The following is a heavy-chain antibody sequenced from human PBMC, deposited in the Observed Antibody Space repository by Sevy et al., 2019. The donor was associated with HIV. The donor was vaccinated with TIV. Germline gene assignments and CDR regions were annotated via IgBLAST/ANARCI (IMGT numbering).Heavy chain of an antibody. CDR2: IKSKTDGGTT. D-gene: IGHD3-3*01. CDR1: GFTFSNAW. CDR3: TTDGTHYDFWSGYRHDYYYYYGMDV. V-gene: IGHV3-15*01. Sequence: GGSLRLSCAASGFTFSNAWMSWVRQAPGKGLEWVGRIKSKTDGGTTDYAAPVKGRFTISRDDSKNTLYLQMNCLKTEDTAVYYCTTDGTHYDFWSGYRHDYYYYYGMDVWGQGTTVTVSS. J-gene: IGHJ6*02.